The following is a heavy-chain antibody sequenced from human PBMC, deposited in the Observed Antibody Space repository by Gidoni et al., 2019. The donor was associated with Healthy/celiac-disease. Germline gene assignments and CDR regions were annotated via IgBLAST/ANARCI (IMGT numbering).Heavy chain of an antibody. CDR1: GCSISSGSYY. Sequence: QVQLQESGPGLVKPSQTLSLTCTVSGCSISSGSYYWSWIRQPAGKGLEWIGRIYTSGSTNYNPSLKSRVTMSVDTSKNQFSLKLSSVTAADTAVYYCARSGSTMVRGVQSPHAFDIWGQGTMVTVSS. CDR2: IYTSGST. D-gene: IGHD3-10*01. CDR3: ARSGSTMVRGVQSPHAFDI. J-gene: IGHJ3*02. V-gene: IGHV4-61*02.